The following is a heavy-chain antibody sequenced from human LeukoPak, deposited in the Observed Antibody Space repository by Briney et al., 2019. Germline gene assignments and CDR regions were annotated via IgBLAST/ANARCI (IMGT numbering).Heavy chain of an antibody. J-gene: IGHJ5*02. CDR3: AKDRISEETYNWFDP. CDR1: GFTFRNYA. V-gene: IGHV3-23*01. Sequence: GGSLRLSCAASGFTFRNYAMNWVRQAPGKGLEWVSVISGSGDSTYYVDSVKGRFTISRDNSKNTLYLQMNSLRAEDTAVYYCAKDRISEETYNWFDPWGQGTLVTVSS. CDR2: ISGSGDST. D-gene: IGHD2-15*01.